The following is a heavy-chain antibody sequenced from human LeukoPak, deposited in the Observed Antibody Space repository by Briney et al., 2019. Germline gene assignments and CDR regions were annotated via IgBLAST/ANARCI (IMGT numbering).Heavy chain of an antibody. CDR2: IIPIFGTA. CDR3: ARSNLALPGSCSSTSCRRAIYYYYYMDV. D-gene: IGHD2-2*01. J-gene: IGHJ6*03. V-gene: IGHV1-69*05. CDR1: GGTFSSYA. Sequence: SVKVSCKASGGTFSSYAISWVRQAPGQGLEWMGGIIPIFGTANYAQKFQGRVTITTDESTNTAYMELSSLRSEDTAVYYCARSNLALPGSCSSTSCRRAIYYYYYMDVWGKGTTVTVSS.